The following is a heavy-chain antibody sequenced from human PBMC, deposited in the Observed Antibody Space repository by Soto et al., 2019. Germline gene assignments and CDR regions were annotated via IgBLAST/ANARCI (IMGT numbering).Heavy chain of an antibody. J-gene: IGHJ6*02. D-gene: IGHD3-10*01. Sequence: QVQLVQSGAEVKKPGASVKVSCKASGYTFTGYYMHWVRQAPGQGLEWMGWINPNSGGTNYAQKFQGWVTMTRDTSISTAYMELSRLRSDDTAVYYCARDNGSGSYHNERYYGMDVWGQGTTVTVSS. CDR3: ARDNGSGSYHNERYYGMDV. CDR2: INPNSGGT. CDR1: GYTFTGYY. V-gene: IGHV1-2*04.